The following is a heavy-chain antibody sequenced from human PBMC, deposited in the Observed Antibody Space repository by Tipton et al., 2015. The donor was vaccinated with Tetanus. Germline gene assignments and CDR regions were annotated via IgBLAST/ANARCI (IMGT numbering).Heavy chain of an antibody. J-gene: IGHJ4*02. Sequence: TLSLTCSVSGDSINSGDYYWSWIRQPPGKGLEWIGHMFYSGSAYYNPSLKSRITISMDTSRNQFSLNLSSVTAADTAVYYCARGPTATSDYWGQGTLVTVSS. D-gene: IGHD4-17*01. CDR1: GDSINSGDYY. CDR2: MFYSGSA. V-gene: IGHV4-30-4*01. CDR3: ARGPTATSDY.